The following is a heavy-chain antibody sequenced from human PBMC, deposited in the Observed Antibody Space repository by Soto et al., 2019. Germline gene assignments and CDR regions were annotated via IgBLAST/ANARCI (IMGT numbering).Heavy chain of an antibody. D-gene: IGHD6-13*01. CDR1: GASISDYY. J-gene: IGHJ4*02. V-gene: IGHV4-4*07. CDR3: ARESRSALGTVEH. Sequence: SETLSLTCTVSGASISDYYWSWIRQPAGKGLECIGRIYASGNTNYNPSLKSRVTMSVDTSKNQFSLTLNSVTAADTAVYYCARESRSALGTVEHWGRGTLVTVSS. CDR2: IYASGNT.